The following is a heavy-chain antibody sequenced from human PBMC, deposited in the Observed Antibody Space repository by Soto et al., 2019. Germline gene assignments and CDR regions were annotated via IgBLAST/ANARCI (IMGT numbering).Heavy chain of an antibody. CDR2: IRNKANSYAT. CDR3: ISHSPEDMIRT. Sequence: GGSLRLSCAASGFTFSGSSVHWVRQASGKGLEWVGRIRNKANSYATAYAASVRGRFTISRDDSKNTAFLQMNSLNTEDTAVYYCISHSPEDMIRTWGQGTLVTVSS. CDR1: GFTFSGSS. J-gene: IGHJ4*02. V-gene: IGHV3-73*01. D-gene: IGHD2-15*01.